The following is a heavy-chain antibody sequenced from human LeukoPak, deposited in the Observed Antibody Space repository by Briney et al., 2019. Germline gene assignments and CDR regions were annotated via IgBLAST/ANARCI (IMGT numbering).Heavy chain of an antibody. CDR1: GFTFRNAW. CDR2: ISGSGDSR. J-gene: IGHJ6*02. D-gene: IGHD4-17*01. V-gene: IGHV3-23*01. CDR3: AKGVTTVRIYYHGMDV. Sequence: GGSLRLSCAASGFTFRNAWMSWVRQAPGKGLEWVSLISGSGDSRYYADSVKGRFTISRDSAKNTLWLQMNSLRAEDTAVYYCAKGVTTVRIYYHGMDVWGQGTTVTVSS.